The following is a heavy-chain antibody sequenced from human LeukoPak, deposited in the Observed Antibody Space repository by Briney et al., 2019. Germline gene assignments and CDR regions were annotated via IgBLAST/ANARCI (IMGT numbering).Heavy chain of an antibody. CDR3: AKPGDLRFLEWLSYYYYGMDV. Sequence: PGGSLRLSCAASGFTFIRYAMSWVRQAPGKGLEWVSTINGGGDVTDYADSVKGRLTISRDNSKNTLYLQMNSLRAEDTAVYYCAKPGDLRFLEWLSYYYYGMDVWGQGTTVTVSS. CDR1: GFTFIRYA. D-gene: IGHD3-3*01. J-gene: IGHJ6*02. CDR2: INGGGDVT. V-gene: IGHV3-23*01.